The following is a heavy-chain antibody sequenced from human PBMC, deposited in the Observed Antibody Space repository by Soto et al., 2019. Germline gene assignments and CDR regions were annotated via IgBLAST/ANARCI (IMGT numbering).Heavy chain of an antibody. CDR3: RRSSRYSTDV. V-gene: IGHV4-39*01. Sequence: QLQLQESGPGLVEPSETLALSCIVSGASIRSSDYWGRFRQPPGKGLEWIGSIYSIGNTYYNPSLKSGVTISADTSKNQFSLNLISVSAADTAVYYCRRSSRYSTDVWGQGITVTVSS. D-gene: IGHD6-19*01. CDR2: IYSIGNT. J-gene: IGHJ6*02. CDR1: GASIRSSDY.